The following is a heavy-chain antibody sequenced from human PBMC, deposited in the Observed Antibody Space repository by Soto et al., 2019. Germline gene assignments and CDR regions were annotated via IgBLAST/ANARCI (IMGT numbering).Heavy chain of an antibody. D-gene: IGHD6-25*01. J-gene: IGHJ4*02. Sequence: QVQLQESGPGLVKPSETLSLTCTVSSDSIAGENWWRWVRQPPGMGLEGIGEIFHTGGTNYNPSLKSRVTMEVDKSKNQFSLKLISATAADTAVYYCARVFSSGSGWMYYFDFWGQGTLVSVSS. CDR2: IFHTGGT. CDR3: ARVFSSGSGWMYYFDF. V-gene: IGHV4-4*02. CDR1: SDSIAGENW.